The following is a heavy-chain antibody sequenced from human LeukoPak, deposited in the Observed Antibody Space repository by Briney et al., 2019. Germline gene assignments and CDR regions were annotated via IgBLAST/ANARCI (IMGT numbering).Heavy chain of an antibody. CDR1: GFTFSTYA. J-gene: IGHJ6*02. CDR3: ARGGSGYRDYYYFYGMDV. CDR2: ISTGSSSI. D-gene: IGHD3-22*01. Sequence: GGSLGLSCAASGFTFSTYAMNWVRQAPGKGLEWVSYISTGSSSIYYADSVKGRFTISRDNAKNSLYLQMNSLRDEDTAVYYCARGGSGYRDYYYFYGMDVWGQGTTVTVSS. V-gene: IGHV3-48*02.